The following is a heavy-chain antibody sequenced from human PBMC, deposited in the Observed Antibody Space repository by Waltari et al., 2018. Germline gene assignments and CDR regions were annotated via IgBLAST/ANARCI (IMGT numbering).Heavy chain of an antibody. CDR1: GFNLSSYA. CDR3: AIGSDLLLAEYYFDY. V-gene: IGHV3-30-3*01. J-gene: IGHJ4*02. Sequence: QVQLVESGGGVVQPGRSLRLSCAASGFNLSSYAMHWVSRSPGKGLELVAVISYDGSNKYYADSVKGRFTISRDNSKNTLYLQMNSLRAEDTAVYYCAIGSDLLLAEYYFDYWGQGTLVTVSS. CDR2: ISYDGSNK. D-gene: IGHD2-21*01.